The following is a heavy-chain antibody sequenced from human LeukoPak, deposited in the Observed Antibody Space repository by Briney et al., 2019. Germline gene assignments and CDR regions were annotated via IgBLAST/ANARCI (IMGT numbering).Heavy chain of an antibody. Sequence: SETLSLTCSVSPVSIRRHYWSWIRQPPGKGLEWIGYVSDSGSTNYNPSLKSRVTVSVDTSKDQFSLKLTSVTAADTAVYYCARTGSSWPLYYYYYMDVWGKGTTVTVSS. CDR1: PVSIRRHY. CDR3: ARTGSSWPLYYYYYMDV. J-gene: IGHJ6*03. CDR2: VSDSGST. D-gene: IGHD6-13*01. V-gene: IGHV4-59*11.